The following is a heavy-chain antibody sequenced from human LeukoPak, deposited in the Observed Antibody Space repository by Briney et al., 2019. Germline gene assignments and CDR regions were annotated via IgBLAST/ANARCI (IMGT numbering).Heavy chain of an antibody. D-gene: IGHD3-22*01. Sequence: GRSLRLSCAASGFTFSNYAMHWVRQAPGKGLEWVAVISYDGSNKYYADSVKGRFTISRDNSKNTLYLQMNSLRAEDTAVYYCARGIPYYYDSSGYSQNWFDPWGQGTLVTVSS. CDR3: ARGIPYYYDSSGYSQNWFDP. J-gene: IGHJ5*02. V-gene: IGHV3-30*01. CDR2: ISYDGSNK. CDR1: GFTFSNYA.